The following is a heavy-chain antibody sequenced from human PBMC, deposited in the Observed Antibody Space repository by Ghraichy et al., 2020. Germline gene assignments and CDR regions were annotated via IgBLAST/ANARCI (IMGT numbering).Heavy chain of an antibody. Sequence: TLSLTCTVSGGSINTYYWSWIRQPPGKGLEWIGNIYTSGSTNYNPSLNSRVTISIDTSKNHFSLRLSSVTAADTAVYYCARHRYASGRYEGQFDYWGQGTLVTVSS. V-gene: IGHV4-4*09. CDR1: GGSINTYY. CDR3: ARHRYASGRYEGQFDY. CDR2: IYTSGST. J-gene: IGHJ4*02. D-gene: IGHD6-19*01.